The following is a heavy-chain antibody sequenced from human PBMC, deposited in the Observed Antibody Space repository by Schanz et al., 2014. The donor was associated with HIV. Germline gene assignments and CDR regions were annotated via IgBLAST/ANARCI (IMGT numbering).Heavy chain of an antibody. D-gene: IGHD3-3*01. J-gene: IGHJ4*02. CDR3: ARGTDDFPPDS. Sequence: QVQVQQRGAGLLKPSETLTLTCVVYGGPFNGHYWTWIRQPPGKGLEWIGEIYQSGGTDYSPSFKSRITMSVDTSNNRVSLNLRSVTAADTGVYYCARGTDDFPPDSWGQGTQVIVSS. CDR1: GGPFNGHY. V-gene: IGHV4-34*02. CDR2: IYQSGGT.